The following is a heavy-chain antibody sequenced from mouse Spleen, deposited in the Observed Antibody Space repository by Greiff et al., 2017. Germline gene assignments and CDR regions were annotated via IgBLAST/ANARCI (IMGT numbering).Heavy chain of an antibody. V-gene: IGHV1-15*01. J-gene: IGHJ3*01. CDR3: TRWTGTGFAY. CDR1: GYTFTDYE. Sequence: QVQLQQSGAELVRPGASVTLSCKASGYTFTDYEMHWVKQTPVHGLEWIGAIDPETGGTAYNQKFKGKAILTADKSSSTAYMELRSLTSEDSAVYYCTRWTGTGFAYWGQGTLVTVSA. CDR2: IDPETGGT. D-gene: IGHD4-1*01.